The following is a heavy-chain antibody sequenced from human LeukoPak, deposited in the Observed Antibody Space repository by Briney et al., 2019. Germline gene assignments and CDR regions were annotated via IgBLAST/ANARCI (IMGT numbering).Heavy chain of an antibody. V-gene: IGHV3-73*01. CDR1: GLTFSGSA. Sequence: GGSLRLSCAASGLTFSGSAMHWVRQASGEGLESVARIRSKANSYATAYAASVKGRFTISRDDSKNTAYLQMNSLKTEDTAVYYCTTLKVEYSSSWYAPSDYWGQGTLVTVSS. D-gene: IGHD6-13*01. CDR3: TTLKVEYSSSWYAPSDY. J-gene: IGHJ4*02. CDR2: IRSKANSYAT.